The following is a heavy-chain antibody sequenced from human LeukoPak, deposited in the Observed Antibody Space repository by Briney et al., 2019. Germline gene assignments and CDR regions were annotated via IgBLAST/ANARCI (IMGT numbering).Heavy chain of an antibody. V-gene: IGHV4-59*01. Sequence: SETLSLTCTVSGGSISSYYWSWIRQPPGKGLEWIGYIYYSGSTNYNPALKSRVTISVDTSKNQFTLKLSSVTAADTAVYYCARVGSSSSFGYWGQGTLVTVSS. CDR2: IYYSGST. D-gene: IGHD6-6*01. CDR3: ARVGSSSSFGY. J-gene: IGHJ4*02. CDR1: GGSISSYY.